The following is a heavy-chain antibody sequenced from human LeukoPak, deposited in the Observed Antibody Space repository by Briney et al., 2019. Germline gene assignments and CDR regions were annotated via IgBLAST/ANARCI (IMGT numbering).Heavy chain of an antibody. Sequence: ASVKVSYKASGYTFTSYGISWVRQAPGQGLEWMGWISAYNGNTNYAQKLQGRVTMTTDTSTSTAYMELRSLRSDDTAVYYCARGWHDYSNYYMDVWGKGTTVTVSS. CDR2: ISAYNGNT. CDR1: GYTFTSYG. V-gene: IGHV1-18*01. D-gene: IGHD4-11*01. CDR3: ARGWHDYSNYYMDV. J-gene: IGHJ6*03.